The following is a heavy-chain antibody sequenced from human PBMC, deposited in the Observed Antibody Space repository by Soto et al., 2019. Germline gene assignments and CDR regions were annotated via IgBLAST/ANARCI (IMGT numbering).Heavy chain of an antibody. V-gene: IGHV3-23*01. CDR3: AKDHNDILTGYYAPRDV. CDR2: ISGSGGST. CDR1: GFTFSSYA. J-gene: IGHJ6*04. D-gene: IGHD3-9*01. Sequence: PGGSLRLSCAASGFTFSSYAMSWVRQAPGKGLEWVSAISGSGGSTYYADSVKGRFTISRDNSKNTLYLQMNSLRAEDTAVYYCAKDHNDILTGYYAPRDVWGKGTTVTVSS.